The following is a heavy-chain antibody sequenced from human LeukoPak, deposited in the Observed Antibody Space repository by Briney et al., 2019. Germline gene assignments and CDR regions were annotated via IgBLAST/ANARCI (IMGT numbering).Heavy chain of an antibody. Sequence: GSLRFSCAASGFTFSSYGMSWVRQAPGKGLEWVSAISASGGSTYYADSVKGRFTISRDNSKNTLYLQMNSLRAEDTAVYYCARQGIVVVTLLSYFDYWGQGTLVTVSS. CDR2: ISASGGST. V-gene: IGHV3-23*01. D-gene: IGHD3-22*01. CDR1: GFTFSSYG. J-gene: IGHJ4*02. CDR3: ARQGIVVVTLLSYFDY.